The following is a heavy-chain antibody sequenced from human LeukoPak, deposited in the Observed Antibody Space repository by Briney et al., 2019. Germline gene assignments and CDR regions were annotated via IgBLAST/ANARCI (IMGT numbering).Heavy chain of an antibody. CDR1: GGSISSSSYY. Sequence: SETLSLTCTVSGGSISSSSYYWGWIRQPPGKGLEWIGSIYYSGSTYYNPSLKSRVTISVDTSKNQFSLKLSSVTAADTAVYYCATLTGGDDASDIWGQGTMVTVSS. V-gene: IGHV4-39*07. CDR2: IYYSGST. D-gene: IGHD4-23*01. J-gene: IGHJ3*02. CDR3: ATLTGGDDASDI.